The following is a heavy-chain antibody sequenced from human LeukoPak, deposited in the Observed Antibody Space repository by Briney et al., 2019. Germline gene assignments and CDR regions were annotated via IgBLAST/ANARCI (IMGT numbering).Heavy chain of an antibody. CDR2: ISSYNGNT. Sequence: ASVKVSCKASGYTFTSYGISWVRQAPGQGLEWMGLISSYNGNTNYAQKLQGRVTMTTDTSTSTTYMELRSLRSDDTAVYYCASGVATIISPRYYYMDVWGKGTTVTVSS. J-gene: IGHJ6*03. D-gene: IGHD5-12*01. CDR3: ASGVATIISPRYYYMDV. CDR1: GYTFTSYG. V-gene: IGHV1-18*01.